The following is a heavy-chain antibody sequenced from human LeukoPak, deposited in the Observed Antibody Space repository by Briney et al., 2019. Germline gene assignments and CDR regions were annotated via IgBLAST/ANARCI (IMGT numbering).Heavy chain of an antibody. CDR2: IYYSGST. CDR3: ARQNRRDTAILFDY. Sequence: PSETLSLTCTVSGGSISSSSYYWGWIRQPPGKGLEWIGYIYYSGSTNYNPSLKSRVTISVDTSKNQFSLKLSSVTAADTAVYYCARQNRRDTAILFDYWGQGTLVTVSS. J-gene: IGHJ4*02. CDR1: GGSISSSSYY. D-gene: IGHD5-18*01. V-gene: IGHV4-61*05.